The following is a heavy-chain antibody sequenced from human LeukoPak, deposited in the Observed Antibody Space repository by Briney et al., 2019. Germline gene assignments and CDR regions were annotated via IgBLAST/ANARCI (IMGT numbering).Heavy chain of an antibody. Sequence: ASVKVSCKASGYTFNNYGITWVRQAPGQGLEWMGWIGGYNGNTNYAQKLQGRVTMTTDTSTSTAYMELRSLRSDDTAVYYCARDDGMVYVKFVDYWGQGTLVTVSS. CDR2: IGGYNGNT. CDR1: GYTFNNYG. V-gene: IGHV1-18*01. CDR3: ARDDGMVYVKFVDY. D-gene: IGHD2-8*01. J-gene: IGHJ4*02.